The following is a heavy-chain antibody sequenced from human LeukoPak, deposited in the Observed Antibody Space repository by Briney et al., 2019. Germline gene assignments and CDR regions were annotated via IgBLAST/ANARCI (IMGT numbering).Heavy chain of an antibody. CDR1: GYTFTGYY. CDR2: INPNSGGT. CDR3: AREEYFWSGYYSPIAY. J-gene: IGHJ4*02. Sequence: ASVKVSCKASGYTFTGYYMHWGRQAPGQGLEWMGRINPNSGGTNYAQTLPGRVTMARDTSISTAYMELSRLRSDDTAVYYCAREEYFWSGYYSPIAYWGQGTLVTVYS. D-gene: IGHD3-3*01. V-gene: IGHV1-2*06.